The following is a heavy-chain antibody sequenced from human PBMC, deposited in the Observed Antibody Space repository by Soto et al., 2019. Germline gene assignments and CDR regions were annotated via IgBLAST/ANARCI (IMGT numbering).Heavy chain of an antibody. CDR2: IYYSGST. Sequence: PSETLSLTCTVSGGSISSGGYYWSWIRPHPGKGLEWIGYIYYSGSTYYNPSLKSRVTISVDTSKNQFSLKLSSVTAADTAVYYCARAMEDFWSGYEYWGQGTLVTVSS. J-gene: IGHJ4*02. V-gene: IGHV4-31*03. CDR1: GGSISSGGYY. CDR3: ARAMEDFWSGYEY. D-gene: IGHD3-3*01.